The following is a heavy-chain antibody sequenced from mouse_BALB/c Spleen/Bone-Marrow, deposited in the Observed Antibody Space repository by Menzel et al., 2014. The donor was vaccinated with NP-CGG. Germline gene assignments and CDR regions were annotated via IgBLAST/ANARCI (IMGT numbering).Heavy chain of an antibody. V-gene: IGHV1S56*01. Sequence: QVQLQQSGPELVKPGASVKMSCKASGYTFTSYYIHWVKQRPGQGLEWIGWIYPGDGSTKYNEKFKGKTTLTADKSSSTAYMLLSSLASEDSAIYFCARQAMDYWGQGTSVTVSS. J-gene: IGHJ4*01. CDR1: GYTFTSYY. CDR3: ARQAMDY. CDR2: IYPGDGST.